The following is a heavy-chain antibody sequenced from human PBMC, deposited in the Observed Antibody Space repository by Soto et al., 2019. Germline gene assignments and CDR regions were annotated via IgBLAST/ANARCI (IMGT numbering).Heavy chain of an antibody. CDR3: ARGGRWKGY. D-gene: IGHD4-17*01. Sequence: QVQLQQWGAGLLKPSETLSLTCAVYGGSFSGYYWSWIRQPPGKGLEWIGEINHSGSTNYNPSLKSRVTIARYTSKNQLSLNLSSVTAADTAVYYCARGGRWKGYWGQGTLVTVSS. V-gene: IGHV4-34*01. J-gene: IGHJ4*02. CDR1: GGSFSGYY. CDR2: INHSGST.